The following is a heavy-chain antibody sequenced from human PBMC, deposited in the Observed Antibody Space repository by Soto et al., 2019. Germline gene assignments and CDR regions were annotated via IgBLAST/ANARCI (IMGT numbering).Heavy chain of an antibody. D-gene: IGHD1-7*01. Sequence: SVKVSCKASGFTFTSSAVQWVRQARGQRLEWIGWIVVGSGNTNYAQKFQERVTITRDMSTSTAYMELSSLRSEDTAVYYCAAAGNYWNYVFDYWGQGTLVTVSS. CDR3: AAAGNYWNYVFDY. J-gene: IGHJ4*02. V-gene: IGHV1-58*01. CDR1: GFTFTSSA. CDR2: IVVGSGNT.